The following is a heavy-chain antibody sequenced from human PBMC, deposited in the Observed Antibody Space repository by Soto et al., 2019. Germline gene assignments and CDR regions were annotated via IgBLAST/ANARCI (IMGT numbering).Heavy chain of an antibody. CDR1: GVSISSGGYY. D-gene: IGHD3-10*01. CDR2: IYYSGTT. J-gene: IGHJ4*02. CDR3: AGGYYYGSGTIILDY. V-gene: IGHV4-31*03. Sequence: QVQLQASGPGLVKPSQTLSLTCTVSGVSISSGGYYWSWIRQHPGKGLEWIGYIYYSGTTFSNPSLKSRVTTAVDKSKNQLSLTMSSVPAADRAVYVCAGGYYYGSGTIILDYWGQGTLVTVSS.